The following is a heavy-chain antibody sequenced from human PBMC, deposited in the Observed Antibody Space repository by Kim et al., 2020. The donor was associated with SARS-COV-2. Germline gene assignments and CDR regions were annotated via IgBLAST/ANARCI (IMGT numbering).Heavy chain of an antibody. Sequence: SETLSLTCTVSGDSGDSISRFYWTWVRQPPGKGLEWIAYMHVDGGSNYNPSLKSRVTISVDTSKNQISLKLSSVTAADTAIYYCARSESKGMYQGFDVWGQGTLVTVSS. D-gene: IGHD2-8*01. CDR3: ARSESKGMYQGFDV. J-gene: IGHJ5*02. V-gene: IGHV4-59*01. CDR2: MHVDGGS. CDR1: GDSISRFY.